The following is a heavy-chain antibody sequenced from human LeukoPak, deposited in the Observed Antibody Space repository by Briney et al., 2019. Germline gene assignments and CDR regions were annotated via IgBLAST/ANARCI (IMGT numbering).Heavy chain of an antibody. CDR2: FDPEDGET. CDR3: ATHLWFGDAFDI. J-gene: IGHJ3*02. V-gene: IGHV1-24*01. D-gene: IGHD3-10*01. Sequence: GVSVKVSCKVSGYTLTELSMHWVRQAPGKGLEWMGGFDPEDGETIYAQKFQGRVTVTEDTSTDTAYMELSSLRSEDTAVYYCATHLWFGDAFDIWGQGTMVTVSS. CDR1: GYTLTELS.